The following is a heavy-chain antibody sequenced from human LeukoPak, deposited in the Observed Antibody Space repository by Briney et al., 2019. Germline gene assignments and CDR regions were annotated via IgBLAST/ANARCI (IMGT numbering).Heavy chain of an antibody. CDR3: ASQYGSGSYPLDY. J-gene: IGHJ4*02. CDR1: GFTFSSYS. CDR2: ISSSSSYI. V-gene: IGHV3-21*01. D-gene: IGHD3-10*01. Sequence: GGSLRLSCAASGFTFSSYSMNWVRQAPGKGLEWVSSISSSSSYIYYADSVKGRFTISRDNAKNSLYLQMYSLRAEDTAVYYCASQYGSGSYPLDYWGQGTLVTVSS.